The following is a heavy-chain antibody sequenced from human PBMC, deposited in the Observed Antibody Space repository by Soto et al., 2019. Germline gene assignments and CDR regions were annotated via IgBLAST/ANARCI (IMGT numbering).Heavy chain of an antibody. CDR1: GGSISSSSYY. D-gene: IGHD3-3*01. V-gene: IGHV4-39*01. J-gene: IGHJ6*03. CDR2: IYYSGST. Sequence: PSETLSLTCTVSGGSISSSSYYWGWIRQPPGKGLEWIGSIYYSGSTYYNPSLKSRVTISVDTSKNQFSLKLSSVTAADTAVYYCARHVWSGYYHYYYYMDVWGKGTTVTVSS. CDR3: ARHVWSGYYHYYYYMDV.